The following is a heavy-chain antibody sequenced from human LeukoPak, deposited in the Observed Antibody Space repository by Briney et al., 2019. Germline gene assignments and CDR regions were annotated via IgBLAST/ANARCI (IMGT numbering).Heavy chain of an antibody. D-gene: IGHD3-9*01. CDR1: GYTFTSYA. J-gene: IGHJ1*01. Sequence: ASVKVSCKASGYTFTSYAMHWVRQAPGQRLEWMGWINAGNGNTKYSQKFQGRVTITRDTSASTAYMELSSLRSEDTAVYYCARSLTGYYSSPFQHWGQGTLVTVSS. CDR3: ARSLTGYYSSPFQH. CDR2: INAGNGNT. V-gene: IGHV1-3*01.